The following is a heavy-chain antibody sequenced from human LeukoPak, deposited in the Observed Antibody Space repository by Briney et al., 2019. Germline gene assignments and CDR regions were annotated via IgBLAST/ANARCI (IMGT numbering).Heavy chain of an antibody. CDR3: ARGGISSEYYFDY. V-gene: IGHV3-64*01. Sequence: PGGSLRLSCAASGFTFRSSAMHWVRQAPGKGLEYVSAISSNGGSTYYANSVKGRFTISRDNSKNTLYLQMGSLRAEDMAVYYCARGGISSEYYFDYWGQGTLVTVSS. CDR1: GFTFRSSA. CDR2: ISSNGGST. J-gene: IGHJ4*02. D-gene: IGHD3-10*01.